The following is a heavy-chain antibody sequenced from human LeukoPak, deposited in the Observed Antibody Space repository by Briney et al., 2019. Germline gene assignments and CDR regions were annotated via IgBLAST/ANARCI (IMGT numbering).Heavy chain of an antibody. CDR2: IIPIFGTT. CDR3: ARDPGSVGGPGG. CDR1: GGTFSSYA. J-gene: IGHJ4*02. Sequence: ASVKVSCKASGGTFSSYAISWVRQAPGQGLEWMGGIIPIFGTTNYAQKFQGRVTITADKSTSTAYMELSSLRSEDTAVYYRARDPGSVGGPGGWGQGTLVTVSS. V-gene: IGHV1-69*06. D-gene: IGHD3-10*01.